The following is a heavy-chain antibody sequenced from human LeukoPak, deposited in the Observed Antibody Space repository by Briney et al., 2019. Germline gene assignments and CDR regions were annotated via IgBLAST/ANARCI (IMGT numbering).Heavy chain of an antibody. CDR1: GGSISSSSYC. Sequence: PSETLSLTCTVSGGSISSSSYCWGWIRQPPGKGLEWIGSIYYSGSTYYNPSLKSRVTISVDTSKNQFSLKLSSVTAADTAVYFCARGFRGDNFDYWGQGTLVTVSS. V-gene: IGHV4-39*07. J-gene: IGHJ4*02. CDR3: ARGFRGDNFDY. D-gene: IGHD7-27*01. CDR2: IYYSGST.